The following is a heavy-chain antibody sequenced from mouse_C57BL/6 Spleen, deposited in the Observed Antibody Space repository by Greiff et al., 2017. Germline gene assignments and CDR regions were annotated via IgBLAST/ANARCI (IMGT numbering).Heavy chain of an antibody. CDR3: ARGGSSWCAY. V-gene: IGHV14-2*01. D-gene: IGHD1-1*01. CDR1: GFNITDYY. J-gene: IGHJ3*01. CDR2: IDPEDGET. Sequence: VQLKESGAELVKPGASVKLSCTASGFNITDYYMHWVKQRTEQGLEWIGRIDPEDGETKYAPKFQGKATITADTSSNTAYLQLSSLTSEDTAVYYCARGGSSWCAYWGQGTLVTVSA.